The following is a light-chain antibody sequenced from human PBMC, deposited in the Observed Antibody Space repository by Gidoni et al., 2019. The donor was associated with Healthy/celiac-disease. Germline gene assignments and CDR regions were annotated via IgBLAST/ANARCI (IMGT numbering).Light chain of an antibody. CDR2: AAS. CDR3: QQSYSTLIT. Sequence: DIQMTQSPSSLSASVGDRVTITCRASQSISSYLNWYQQKPGKAPKLLIYAASSLQSGVPSRFSGSGSWTDFTLTISSLQPEDFATYYCQQSYSTLITFXXXTRLEIK. V-gene: IGKV1-39*01. J-gene: IGKJ5*01. CDR1: QSISSY.